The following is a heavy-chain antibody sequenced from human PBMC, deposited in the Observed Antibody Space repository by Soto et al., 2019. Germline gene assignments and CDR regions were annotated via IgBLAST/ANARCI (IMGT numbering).Heavy chain of an antibody. CDR1: GGSISSGGYY. CDR2: IYYSGNT. J-gene: IGHJ4*02. V-gene: IGHV4-61*08. Sequence: SETLSLTCTVSGGSISSGGYYWSWIRQPPGKGLEWIGYIYYSGNTNYNPSLKSRVTISLDTSKNQFSLKLRSVTAADTAVYYCARGYFDILTGYYLEDYWGQGTLVTVSS. D-gene: IGHD3-9*01. CDR3: ARGYFDILTGYYLEDY.